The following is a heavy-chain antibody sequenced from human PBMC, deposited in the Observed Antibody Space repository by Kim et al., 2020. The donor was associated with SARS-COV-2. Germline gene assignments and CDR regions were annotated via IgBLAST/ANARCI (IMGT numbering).Heavy chain of an antibody. V-gene: IGHV5-10-1*01. CDR1: GYSFTSYW. Sequence: GESLKISCKGSGYSFTSYWISWVRQMPGKGLEWMGRIDPSDSYTNYSPSFQGHVTISADKSISTAYLQWSSLKASDTAMYYCARHRYSAPNSPEQLLLDYWGQGTLVTVSS. CDR3: ARHRYSAPNSPEQLLLDY. J-gene: IGHJ4*02. CDR2: IDPSDSYT. D-gene: IGHD2-2*01.